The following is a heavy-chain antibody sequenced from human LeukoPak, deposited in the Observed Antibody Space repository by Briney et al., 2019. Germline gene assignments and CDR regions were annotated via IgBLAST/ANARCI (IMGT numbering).Heavy chain of an antibody. D-gene: IGHD4-17*01. J-gene: IGHJ4*02. CDR2: ISDGGGHT. CDR1: AFTFSNYA. V-gene: IGHV3-23*01. Sequence: GGSLRLSCAASAFTFSNYAMAWVRQAPGKGLEWVSSISDGGGHTYYADSVMGRFTISRDNSKNILYLQMHSLRAEDTAVYYCAKDVYGDPSFDYWGQGTLVTVSS. CDR3: AKDVYGDPSFDY.